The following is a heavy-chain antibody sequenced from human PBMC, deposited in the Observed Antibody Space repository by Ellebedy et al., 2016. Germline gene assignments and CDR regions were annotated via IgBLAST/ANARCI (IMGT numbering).Heavy chain of an antibody. D-gene: IGHD1-26*01. J-gene: IGHJ3*02. CDR3: AKGKEWEPPDAFDI. V-gene: IGHV3-23*01. CDR1: GFTFSSYA. CDR2: ISGSGGST. Sequence: GESLKISCAASGFTFSSYAMSWVRQAPGKGLEWVSAISGSGGSTYYADSVKGRFTISRDNAKNSLYLQMNSLRAEDTAVYYCAKGKEWEPPDAFDIWGQGTMVTVSS.